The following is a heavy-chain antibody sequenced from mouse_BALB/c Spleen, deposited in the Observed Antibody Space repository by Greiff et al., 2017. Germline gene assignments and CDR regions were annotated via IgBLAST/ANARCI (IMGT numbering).Heavy chain of an antibody. CDR1: GFTFSDYY. CDR2: ISDGGSYT. J-gene: IGHJ4*01. CDR3: ARDPSYDYYAMDY. D-gene: IGHD2-10*01. Sequence: EVKVVESGGGLVKPGGSLKLSCAASGFTFSDYYMYWVRQTPEKRLEWVATISDGGSYTYYPDSVKGRFTISRDNAKNNMYLQMSSLKSEDTAMYYCARDPSYDYYAMDYWGQGTSVTVSS. V-gene: IGHV5-4*02.